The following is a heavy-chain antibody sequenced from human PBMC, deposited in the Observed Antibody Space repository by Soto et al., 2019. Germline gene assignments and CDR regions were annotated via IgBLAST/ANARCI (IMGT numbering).Heavy chain of an antibody. J-gene: IGHJ4*01. Sequence: GGSLRLSCAASGFTFSSFSMNWVRQAPGKGLEWVSSISSSRNYIYYADSVKGRFTISRDNAKNSLYLQMNSLRAEDTAVYYCARGRGSYFDYWGQGTLVTVSS. V-gene: IGHV3-21*06. CDR2: ISSSRNYI. CDR3: ARGRGSYFDY. D-gene: IGHD1-26*01. CDR1: GFTFSSFS.